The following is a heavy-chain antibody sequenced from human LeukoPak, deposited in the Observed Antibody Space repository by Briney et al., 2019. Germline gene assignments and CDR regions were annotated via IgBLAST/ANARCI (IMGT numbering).Heavy chain of an antibody. D-gene: IGHD3-22*01. CDR2: IYYSGST. CDR3: ARSSNGYYHFDL. CDR1: GGSISSSSYY. Sequence: SETLSLTCTVSGGSISSSSYYWGWLRQPPGKGLEWIASIYYSGSTYYNPSLKSRVTISVDTSKNQFSLKLSSVTAADTAVYYCARSSNGYYHFDLWGRGTLVTVSS. J-gene: IGHJ2*01. V-gene: IGHV4-39*01.